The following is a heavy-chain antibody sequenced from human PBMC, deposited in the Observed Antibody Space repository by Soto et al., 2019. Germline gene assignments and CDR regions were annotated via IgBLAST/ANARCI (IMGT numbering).Heavy chain of an antibody. D-gene: IGHD6-13*01. Sequence: PSETLSLTCTVSGGSISSGGYYWSWIRQHPGKGLEWIGYIYYSGSTYYNPSLKSRVTISVDTSKNQFSLKLSSVTAADTAVYYCARGRSSSWLTTPGAFDIWGQGTMVTVSS. CDR1: GGSISSGGYY. J-gene: IGHJ3*02. CDR3: ARGRSSSWLTTPGAFDI. CDR2: IYYSGST. V-gene: IGHV4-31*03.